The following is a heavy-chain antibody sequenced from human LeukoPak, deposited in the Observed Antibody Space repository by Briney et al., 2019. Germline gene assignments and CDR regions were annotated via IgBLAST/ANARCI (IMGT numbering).Heavy chain of an antibody. CDR2: ISSSSSYI. CDR3: ARDFSPLYYYDSSGSGTTDAFDI. CDR1: GFTFSSYS. V-gene: IGHV3-21*01. Sequence: GGSLRLSCAASGFTFSSYSMNWVRQAPGKGLEWVSPISSSSSYIYYADSVKGRFTISRDNAKNSLYLQMNSLRAEDTAVYYCARDFSPLYYYDSSGSGTTDAFDIWGQGTMVTVSS. J-gene: IGHJ3*02. D-gene: IGHD3-22*01.